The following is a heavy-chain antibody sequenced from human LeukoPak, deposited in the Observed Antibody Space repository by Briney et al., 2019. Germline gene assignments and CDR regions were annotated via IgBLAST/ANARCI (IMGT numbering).Heavy chain of an antibody. V-gene: IGHV3-21*01. Sequence: GGSLRLSCAASGFAFSNFAMSWVRQAPGKGLEWVSSISSSSSYIYYADSVKGRFTISRDNAKNSLYLQMDSLRAEDTAVYYCAREIYYYYGMDVWGQGTTVTVSS. J-gene: IGHJ6*02. CDR2: ISSSSSYI. CDR3: AREIYYYYGMDV. CDR1: GFAFSNFA.